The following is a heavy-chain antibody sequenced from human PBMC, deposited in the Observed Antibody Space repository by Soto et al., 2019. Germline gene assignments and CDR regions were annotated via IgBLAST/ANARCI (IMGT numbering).Heavy chain of an antibody. CDR2: TYYRSKWYN. J-gene: IGHJ5*02. D-gene: IGHD6-13*01. CDR3: ARDWAEGSSWSLNWFDP. Sequence: PSQTLSLTCAISGDSVSSNSAAWNCIRQSPSRGLEWLGRTYYRSKWYNDYAVSVKSRITINPDTSKNQFSLQLNSVTPEDTAVYYCARDWAEGSSWSLNWFDPWGQGTLVTVSS. CDR1: GDSVSSNSAA. V-gene: IGHV6-1*01.